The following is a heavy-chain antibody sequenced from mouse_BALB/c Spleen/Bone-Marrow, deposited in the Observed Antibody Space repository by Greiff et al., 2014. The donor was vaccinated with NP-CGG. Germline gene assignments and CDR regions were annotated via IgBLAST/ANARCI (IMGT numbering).Heavy chain of an antibody. CDR3: AREGTARSVDY. V-gene: IGHV1-54*01. J-gene: IGHJ2*01. CDR1: GYAFTNYL. CDR2: INPGSGGA. Sequence: VQLQQSGAELVRPGTSVKVSCKASGYAFTNYLIEWVKQRPVQGLEWIGVINPGSGGANYNAKFKGKATLTADKSSSTAYTQLISRTSDDAAVYFCAREGTARSVDYWGQGTTLTVSS. D-gene: IGHD3-2*01.